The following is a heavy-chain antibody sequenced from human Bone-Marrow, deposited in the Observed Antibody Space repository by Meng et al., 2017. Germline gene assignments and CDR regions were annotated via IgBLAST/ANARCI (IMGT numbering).Heavy chain of an antibody. CDR1: GGSISSSSYY. Sequence: SETLSLTCTVSGGSISSSSYYWGWIRQPPGKGLEWIGSIYTSGSTNYNPSLKSRVTISLDTSKNQVSLKLSSVTAADTAVYYCAKVGATPSYWYFDLWGRGTLVTVSS. CDR3: AKVGATPSYWYFDL. J-gene: IGHJ2*01. CDR2: IYTSGST. V-gene: IGHV4-39*07. D-gene: IGHD1-26*01.